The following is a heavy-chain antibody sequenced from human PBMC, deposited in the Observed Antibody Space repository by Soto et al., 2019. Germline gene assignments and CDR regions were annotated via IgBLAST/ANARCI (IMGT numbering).Heavy chain of an antibody. CDR3: ARVRFYPYYDIVTGYYFNSNYGMDV. D-gene: IGHD3-9*01. V-gene: IGHV1-46*01. CDR1: GYTFTSYY. Sequence: ASVKVSCKASGYTFTSYYMHWVRQAPGQGLEWMGIINPSGGSTNYAQKFQGRVTMTRDTSTSTVYMELSSMRSEDTAVSYCARVRFYPYYDIVTGYYFNSNYGMDVWGQGTTVTVSS. CDR2: INPSGGST. J-gene: IGHJ6*02.